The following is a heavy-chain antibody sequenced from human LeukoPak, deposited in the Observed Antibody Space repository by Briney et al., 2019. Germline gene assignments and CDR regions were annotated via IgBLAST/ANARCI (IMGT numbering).Heavy chain of an antibody. CDR2: INPYSGAT. Sequence: ASVKVSCKASGYTFTGYYIHWVRQAPGQGLEWMGWINPYSGATNYASKFQGRVTMTRDTSISRGYMELSRVRSDDTAVYYCARQSGAGNWFDPWGQGTLVTVSS. CDR3: ARQSGAGNWFDP. CDR1: GYTFTGYY. J-gene: IGHJ5*02. D-gene: IGHD3-10*01. V-gene: IGHV1-2*02.